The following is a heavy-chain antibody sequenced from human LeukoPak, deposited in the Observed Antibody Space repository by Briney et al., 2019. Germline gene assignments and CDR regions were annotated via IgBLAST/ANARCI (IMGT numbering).Heavy chain of an antibody. D-gene: IGHD5-18*01. V-gene: IGHV1-46*01. CDR1: GYTYTSFW. Sequence: GASVKVSCKPSGYTYTSFWMHWVRQAPGHGLEWMGIINPSGGYAKYSQKFQGRVTMTRDTSTDTVYMELSDLRSDDTAVYFCARGYSDTAMTYYLDYWGQGTVVTVSA. J-gene: IGHJ4*02. CDR2: INPSGGYA. CDR3: ARGYSDTAMTYYLDY.